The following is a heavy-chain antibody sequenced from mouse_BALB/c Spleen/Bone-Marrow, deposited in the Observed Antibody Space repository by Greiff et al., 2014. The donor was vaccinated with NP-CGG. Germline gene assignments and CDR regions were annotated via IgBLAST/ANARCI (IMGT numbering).Heavy chain of an antibody. Sequence: EVQLQQSGAELVKPGASVKLSCTASGFNFKDSYMHWVKQRPEQGLEWIGKIDPANGNTKYDQKFQGKATITADTSSNTAYLQLSSLTSEDTAVYYCARYDYGSSYFDYWGQGTTLTVSS. J-gene: IGHJ2*01. CDR2: IDPANGNT. CDR1: GFNFKDSY. V-gene: IGHV14-3*02. D-gene: IGHD1-1*01. CDR3: ARYDYGSSYFDY.